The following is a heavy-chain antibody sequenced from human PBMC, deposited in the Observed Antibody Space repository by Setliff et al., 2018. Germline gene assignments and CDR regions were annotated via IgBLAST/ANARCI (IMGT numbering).Heavy chain of an antibody. J-gene: IGHJ4*02. CDR1: GFTFSSYG. CDR2: IWYDGNNK. Sequence: GGSLRLSCAASGFTFSSYGMHWVRQAPGKGLEWLTVIWYDGNNKDHADSGKGRFTISRDNSKNTLYLQMDSLRVENTAVYYCVRGEMFSTSPRADWGQGTQVTVSS. CDR3: VRGEMFSTSPRAD. D-gene: IGHD2-2*01. V-gene: IGHV3-33*01.